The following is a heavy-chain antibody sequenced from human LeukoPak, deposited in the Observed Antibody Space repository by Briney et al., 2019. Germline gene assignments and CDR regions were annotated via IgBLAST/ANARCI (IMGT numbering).Heavy chain of an antibody. J-gene: IGHJ6*03. CDR2: IYHSGST. D-gene: IGHD3-22*01. CDR1: GGSISSGGYY. CDR3: ARELGSGYSVYYYYMDV. Sequence: PSQTLSLTCTVSGGSISSGGYYWSWIRQPPGKGLEWIGYIYHSGSTYYNPSLKSRVTMSVDTSKNQFSLKLSSVTAADTAVYYCARELGSGYSVYYYYMDVWGKGTTVTVSS. V-gene: IGHV4-30-2*01.